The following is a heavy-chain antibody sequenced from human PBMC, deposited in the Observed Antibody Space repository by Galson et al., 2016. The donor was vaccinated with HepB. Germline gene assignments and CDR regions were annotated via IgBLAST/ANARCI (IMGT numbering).Heavy chain of an antibody. D-gene: IGHD2-21*02. CDR1: GSSVSSGGYA. V-gene: IGHV4-30-2*01. CDR3: ARGVTH. Sequence: TLSLTCGVSGSSVSSGGYAWSWIRQPTGKGLEWSGGMYDSGSDSYNLSLKGRVAISLDRAKNQVSLRLTSVTAADTAVYFCARGVTHWGRGILVTVSA. CDR2: MYDSGSD. J-gene: IGHJ4*02.